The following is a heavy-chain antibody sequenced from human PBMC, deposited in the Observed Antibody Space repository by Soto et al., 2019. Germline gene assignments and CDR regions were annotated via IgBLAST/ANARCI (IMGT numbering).Heavy chain of an antibody. CDR1: GFTFSSYG. Sequence: GGSLRLSCAASGFTFSSYGMHWVRQAPGKGLEWVAVIWYDGSNKYYADSVKGRFTISRDNSKNTLYLQMNSLRAEDTAVYYCARGAYCSGGSCYPWYFDYWGQGTLVTVSS. CDR2: IWYDGSNK. D-gene: IGHD2-15*01. V-gene: IGHV3-33*01. CDR3: ARGAYCSGGSCYPWYFDY. J-gene: IGHJ4*02.